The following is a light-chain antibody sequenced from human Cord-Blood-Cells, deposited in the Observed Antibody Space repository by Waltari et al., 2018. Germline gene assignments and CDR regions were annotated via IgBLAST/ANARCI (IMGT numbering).Light chain of an antibody. CDR2: DVS. CDR3: CSYAGSYTLV. Sequence: QSALTQPRSVSGSPGQSVTISCTGTSSDVGGYNLVSWYQQHPGKAPKLMIFDVSKRPSGVPDRFSGSKSGNTASLTISGLQAEDEADYYCCSYAGSYTLVFGGGTKLTVL. J-gene: IGLJ3*02. V-gene: IGLV2-11*01. CDR1: SSDVGGYNL.